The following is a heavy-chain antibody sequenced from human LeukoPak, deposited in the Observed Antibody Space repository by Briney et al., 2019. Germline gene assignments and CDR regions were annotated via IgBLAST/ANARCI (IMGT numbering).Heavy chain of an antibody. CDR1: GFTFSYYG. D-gene: IGHD6-6*01. Sequence: GGSLRLSCAASGFTFSYYGMHWVRQAPGKGLEWVEVIWYDGSNKYYADSVKGRFTISRDNSKNTLYLEMNSLRAEDTVVYYCAKSYEEASSSSGPADYWGQGTLVTVSS. CDR3: AKSYEEASSSSGPADY. V-gene: IGHV3-33*06. J-gene: IGHJ4*02. CDR2: IWYDGSNK.